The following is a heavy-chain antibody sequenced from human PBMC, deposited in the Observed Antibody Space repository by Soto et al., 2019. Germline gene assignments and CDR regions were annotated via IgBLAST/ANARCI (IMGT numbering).Heavy chain of an antibody. CDR3: ARGVFCSGGSCSHAFDI. V-gene: IGHV4-34*01. J-gene: IGHJ3*02. CDR1: GGSFSGYY. CDR2: INHSGST. Sequence: PSETLSLTCAVYGGSFSGYYWSWIRQPPGKGLEWIGEINHSGSTNYNPSLKSRVTISVDTSKNQFSLKLSSVTAADTAVYYCARGVFCSGGSCSHAFDIWGQGTMVTVSS. D-gene: IGHD2-15*01.